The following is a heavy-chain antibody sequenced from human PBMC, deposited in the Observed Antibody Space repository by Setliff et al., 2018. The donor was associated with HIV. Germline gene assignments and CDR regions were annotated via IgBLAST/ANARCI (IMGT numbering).Heavy chain of an antibody. D-gene: IGHD3-3*01. CDR3: ARDLRDGFEEWFSTLDDGMDV. CDR2: LNPSSGST. J-gene: IGHJ6*02. V-gene: IGHV1-46*01. CDR1: GYTFINYY. Sequence: ASVKVSCKASGYTFINYYIHWVRQVPGQGLEWMGILNPSSGSTTYAQKFQGRVTMTRDTSINTIYMELSRLRSDDTAVYYCARDLRDGFEEWFSTLDDGMDVWGQGTTVTVSS.